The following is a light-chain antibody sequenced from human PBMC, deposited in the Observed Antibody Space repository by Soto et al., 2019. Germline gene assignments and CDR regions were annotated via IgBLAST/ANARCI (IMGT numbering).Light chain of an antibody. CDR1: SSDVGGHNS. Sequence: QSALTQPASVSGSPGQSITISGTGTSSDVGGHNSVSWYQQHPGKAPKLMIYDVSSRPSGVSTRFSGSKSGNTASLTISGLQAEDEADYHCSSYTTGSTTPVGVGGGTKLTVL. CDR3: SSYTTGSTTPVG. CDR2: DVS. V-gene: IGLV2-14*03. J-gene: IGLJ2*01.